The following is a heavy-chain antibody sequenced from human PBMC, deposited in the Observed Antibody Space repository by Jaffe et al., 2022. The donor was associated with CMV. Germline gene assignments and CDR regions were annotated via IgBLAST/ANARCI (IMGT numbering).Heavy chain of an antibody. D-gene: IGHD3-22*01. CDR1: GFTFSSYW. Sequence: EVQLVESGGGLVQPGGSLRLSCAASGFTFSSYWMHWVRQAPGKGLVWVSRINSDGSSTSYADSVKGRFTISRDNAKNTLYLQMNSLRAEDTAVYYCARGHDSSGYPHDAFDIWGQGTMVTVSS. CDR2: INSDGSST. CDR3: ARGHDSSGYPHDAFDI. J-gene: IGHJ3*02. V-gene: IGHV3-74*01.